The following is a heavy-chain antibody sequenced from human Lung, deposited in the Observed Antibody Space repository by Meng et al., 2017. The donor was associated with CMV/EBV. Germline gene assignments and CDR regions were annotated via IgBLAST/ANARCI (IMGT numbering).Heavy chain of an antibody. J-gene: IGHJ5*02. Sequence: QLGESGGGLVQPGESLTLPCVASGFSFSSYWMHGVRQSPGKGLVWVARINSGGTTTTYADSVKGRFTISRDNAKNTLYLQMNSLRGEDTAVYYCARDVMGWFDPWGQGALVTVSS. V-gene: IGHV3-74*01. CDR3: ARDVMGWFDP. CDR1: GFSFSSYW. D-gene: IGHD2-8*01. CDR2: INSGGTTT.